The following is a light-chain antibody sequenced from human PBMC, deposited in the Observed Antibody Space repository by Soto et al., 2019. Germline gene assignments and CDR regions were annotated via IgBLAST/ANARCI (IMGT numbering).Light chain of an antibody. CDR2: YDD. J-gene: IGLJ2*01. CDR1: SSNIGNNA. Sequence: QSVLTQPPSVSEAPRHRVTISCSGSSSNIGNNAVNWYQQLPGKAPKLLIYYDDLLPSGVSHRFSGSKSGTSASLAIGGLQSEDEADYYCAAWGGGGGGVVFGGGTKVTVL. V-gene: IGLV1-36*01. CDR3: AAWGGGGGGVV.